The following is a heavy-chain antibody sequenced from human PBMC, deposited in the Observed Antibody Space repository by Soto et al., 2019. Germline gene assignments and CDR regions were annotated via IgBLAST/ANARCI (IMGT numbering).Heavy chain of an antibody. CDR3: TRVPTPVPAAIDI. D-gene: IGHD2-15*01. Sequence: GASVKVSCKASGGTFSSYTISWVRQAPGQGLEWMGRIIPILGIANYAQKFQGRVTITADKSTSTAYMELSSLKTEDTAVYYCTRVPTPVPAAIDIWGQGTMVTVSS. CDR1: GGTFSSYT. J-gene: IGHJ3*02. V-gene: IGHV1-69*02. CDR2: IIPILGIA.